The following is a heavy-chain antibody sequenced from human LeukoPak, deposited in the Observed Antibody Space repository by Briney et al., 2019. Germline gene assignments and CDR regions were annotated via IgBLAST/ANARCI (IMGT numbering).Heavy chain of an antibody. CDR3: ARDSISHDAFDI. CDR1: GFTFDDYG. D-gene: IGHD2-2*01. Sequence: GGSLRLSCAASGFTFDDYGMSWVRQAPGKGLEWVSGINWNGGSTGYADSVKGRFTISRDNAKNSLYLRMNSLRAEDTALYYCARDSISHDAFDIWGQGTMVTVSS. CDR2: INWNGGST. V-gene: IGHV3-20*04. J-gene: IGHJ3*02.